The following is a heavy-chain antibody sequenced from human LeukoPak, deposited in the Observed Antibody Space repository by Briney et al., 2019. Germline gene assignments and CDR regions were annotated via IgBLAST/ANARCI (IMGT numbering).Heavy chain of an antibody. CDR1: GFTFGSYA. D-gene: IGHD1-20*01. V-gene: IGHV3-23*01. CDR2: ISGSGGSA. J-gene: IGHJ4*02. Sequence: GGSLRLSCAASGFTFGSYAMSWVRQAPGKGLEWVSGISGSGGSAYYADSVKGRFTISRDNSINTLFLQMNSLRAEDSALYYRAKDRITATPYYFDFWGQGTLVTVSS. CDR3: AKDRITATPYYFDF.